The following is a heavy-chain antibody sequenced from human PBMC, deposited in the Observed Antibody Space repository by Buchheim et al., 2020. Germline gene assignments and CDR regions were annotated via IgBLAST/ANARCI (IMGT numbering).Heavy chain of an antibody. CDR3: AKDHVMITFGGVINSPFDY. J-gene: IGHJ4*02. D-gene: IGHD3-16*02. Sequence: QVQLVESGGGVVQPGRSLRLSCAASGFTFSSYGMHWVRQAPGKGLEWVAVISYDGSNKYYADSVKGRFTISRANSKNTLYLQMNSLRAEDTAVYYCAKDHVMITFGGVINSPFDYWGQGTL. CDR1: GFTFSSYG. CDR2: ISYDGSNK. V-gene: IGHV3-30*18.